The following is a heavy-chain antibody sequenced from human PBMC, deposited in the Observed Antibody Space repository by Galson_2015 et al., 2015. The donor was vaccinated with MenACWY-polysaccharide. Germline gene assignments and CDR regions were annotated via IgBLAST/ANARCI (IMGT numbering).Heavy chain of an antibody. J-gene: IGHJ3*02. Sequence: TLSLTCTVSGASINSGGYFWSWIRQHPGKGLEWIGNIYYTALTDYNPSLRSRITISVDTSRNQFSLNLTSVTAADTAVYYCAREPPYGGYTRKSLDIWGQGTMVTVSA. D-gene: IGHD5-12*01. CDR2: IYYTALT. CDR1: GASINSGGYF. CDR3: AREPPYGGYTRKSLDI. V-gene: IGHV4-31*03.